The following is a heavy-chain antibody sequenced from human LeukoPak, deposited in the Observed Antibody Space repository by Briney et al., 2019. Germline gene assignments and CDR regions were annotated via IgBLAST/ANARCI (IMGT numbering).Heavy chain of an antibody. J-gene: IGHJ4*02. Sequence: GGSLRLSCAASGFIFSNYYMSWLRHAPGKALEWVSAISGSGGSTYYADYVKGRFTIYRDNSKNTLYLQMNSLRAEDTAVYYCAKSEASGFDYWGQGTLVTVSS. V-gene: IGHV3-23*01. CDR2: ISGSGGST. CDR3: AKSEASGFDY. D-gene: IGHD1-26*01. CDR1: GFIFSNYY.